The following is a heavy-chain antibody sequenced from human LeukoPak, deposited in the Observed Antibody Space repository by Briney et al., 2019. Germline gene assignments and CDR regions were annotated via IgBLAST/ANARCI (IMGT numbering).Heavy chain of an antibody. CDR1: GGSISSYY. J-gene: IGHJ4*02. CDR3: ARVGGRAMVPYYFDY. Sequence: SETLSLTCTVSGGSISSYYWSWIRQPPGKGLEWIGYIYYSGSTNYNPSLKSRVTISVDTSKNQFSLKLSSVTAADTAVYYCARVGGRAMVPYYFDYWGQGTLVTVSS. CDR2: IYYSGST. D-gene: IGHD5-18*01. V-gene: IGHV4-59*01.